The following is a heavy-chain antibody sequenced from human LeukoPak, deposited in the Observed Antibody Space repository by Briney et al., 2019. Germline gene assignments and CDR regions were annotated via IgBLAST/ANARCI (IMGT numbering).Heavy chain of an antibody. Sequence: SETLSLTCTVSGGSITNYYWSWIRQPAGKGLEWIGRIYTSGSTSYNPSLKSRVTMSIDTSKNQFSLKLSSVTAADTAVYYCARGCSSTSCWLRMDVWGQGTTVTVSS. CDR2: IYTSGST. V-gene: IGHV4-4*07. CDR3: ARGCSSTSCWLRMDV. D-gene: IGHD2-2*01. CDR1: GGSITNYY. J-gene: IGHJ6*02.